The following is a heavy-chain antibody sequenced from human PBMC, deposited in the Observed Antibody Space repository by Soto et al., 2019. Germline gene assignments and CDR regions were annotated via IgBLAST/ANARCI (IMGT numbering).Heavy chain of an antibody. CDR2: IYPGDSDT. Sequence: GESLKISCKGSGYSFTSYWIGWVRQMPGKGLEWMGIIYPGDSDTRYSPSFQGQVTISADKSISTAYLQWSSLKASDTAMYYCARSADYYDSSGLTSYYFDYWGQGTLVTVSS. CDR3: ARSADYYDSSGLTSYYFDY. D-gene: IGHD3-22*01. J-gene: IGHJ4*02. V-gene: IGHV5-51*01. CDR1: GYSFTSYW.